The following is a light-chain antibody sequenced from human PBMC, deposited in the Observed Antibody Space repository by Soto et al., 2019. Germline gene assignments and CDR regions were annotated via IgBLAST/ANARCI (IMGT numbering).Light chain of an antibody. CDR2: GAS. CDR3: QQYGSSLTWT. Sequence: EIVLTQSPGTLSLSPGERATLSCRASQSTNINYLAWYQQKPGQAPRLLIYGASSRATGIPDRFSGSGSGTDFTLNISRLEPEDFAVYSCQQYGSSLTWTFGQGTRVEIK. V-gene: IGKV3-20*01. J-gene: IGKJ1*01. CDR1: QSTNINY.